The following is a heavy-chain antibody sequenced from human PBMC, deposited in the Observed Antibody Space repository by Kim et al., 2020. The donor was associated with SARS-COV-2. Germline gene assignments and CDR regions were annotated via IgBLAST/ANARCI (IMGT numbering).Heavy chain of an antibody. CDR3: ATSGGYSYYGMDI. J-gene: IGHJ6*01. Sequence: GGSLRLSCAASGFSISRNYMNWVRQAPGEGLEWVSVIYSGGSTLYADSVKGRFTVSRDISKSTVYLQKISRRADDTAAYYCATSGGYSYYGMDIWGQGT. V-gene: IGHV3-53*01. D-gene: IGHD5-12*01. CDR1: GFSISRNY. CDR2: IYSGGST.